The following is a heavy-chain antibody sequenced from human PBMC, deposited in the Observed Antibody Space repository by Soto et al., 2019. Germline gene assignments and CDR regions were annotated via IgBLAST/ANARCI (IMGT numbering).Heavy chain of an antibody. CDR2: INPNSGGT. D-gene: IGHD1-26*01. V-gene: IGHV1-2*04. J-gene: IGHJ6*02. CDR3: ARGSGVGATTVGVSYYYYGMDV. Sequence: GASVKVSCKASGYTFTGYYMHWVREAPGQGLEWMGWINPNSGGTNYAQKFQGWVTMTRDTSISTAYVELSRLRSDDTAVYYCARGSGVGATTVGVSYYYYGMDVWGQGTTVTVSS. CDR1: GYTFTGYY.